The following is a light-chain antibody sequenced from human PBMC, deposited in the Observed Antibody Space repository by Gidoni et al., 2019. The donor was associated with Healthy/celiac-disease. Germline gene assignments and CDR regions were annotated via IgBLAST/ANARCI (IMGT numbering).Light chain of an antibody. Sequence: TINCKSSQSVLYSSNNKNYLAWYQQKPGQPPKLLIYWASTRESGVPDRFSGSGSGTDFTLTISSLQAEDVAVYYCQQYYSTLPYTFGQGTKLEIK. J-gene: IGKJ2*01. CDR1: QSVLYSSNNKNY. CDR3: QQYYSTLPYT. CDR2: WAS. V-gene: IGKV4-1*01.